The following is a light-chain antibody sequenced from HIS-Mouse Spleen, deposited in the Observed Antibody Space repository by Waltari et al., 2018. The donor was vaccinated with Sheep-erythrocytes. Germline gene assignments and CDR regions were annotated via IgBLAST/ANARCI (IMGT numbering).Light chain of an antibody. Sequence: QSALTQPRSVSGSPGQSVPISCTGTSSDVGGYNYVPWYQQNPGKAPKLMIYDVSKRPSGVPDRFSGSKSGNTASLTISGLQAEDEADYYCCSYAGSYTLVFGGGTKLTVL. CDR3: CSYAGSYTLV. J-gene: IGLJ2*01. V-gene: IGLV2-11*01. CDR1: SSDVGGYNY. CDR2: DVS.